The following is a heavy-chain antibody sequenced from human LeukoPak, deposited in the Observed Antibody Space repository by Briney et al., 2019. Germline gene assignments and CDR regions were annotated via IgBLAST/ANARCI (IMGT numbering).Heavy chain of an antibody. Sequence: ASVKVSCKASGYTFTGYYIHWVRQAPGQGLEWMGWINPNSGGTDYAQKFQGRVTMTRDTSISTAYMELSRLRSDDTAVYYCARVRGYSDYENPFDYWGQGTLVTVSS. J-gene: IGHJ4*02. CDR3: ARVRGYSDYENPFDY. CDR1: GYTFTGYY. CDR2: INPNSGGT. D-gene: IGHD5-12*01. V-gene: IGHV1-2*02.